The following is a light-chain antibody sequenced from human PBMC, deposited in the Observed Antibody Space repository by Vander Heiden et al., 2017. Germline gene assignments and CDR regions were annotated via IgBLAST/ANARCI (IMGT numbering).Light chain of an antibody. CDR3: CSYSGSSTFV. V-gene: IGLV2-23*01. Sequence: QAALTQPASVSGSPGQSIPLPCPGTSSDVGCYNLFSWYHQHPGKAPKLMIYEGSKRPSGVSNRFSGSKSGNTASLTISGLQAEDEADYYCCSYSGSSTFVFGTGTKVTVL. CDR2: EGS. CDR1: SSDVGCYNL. J-gene: IGLJ1*01.